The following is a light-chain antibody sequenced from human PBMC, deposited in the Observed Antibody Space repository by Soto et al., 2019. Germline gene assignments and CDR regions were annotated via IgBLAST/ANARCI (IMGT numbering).Light chain of an antibody. CDR1: SNDVGHSSF. J-gene: IGLJ1*01. Sequence: QSALTQPPSASGSPGQSVTISCTGNSNDVGHSSFISWYQQHPGKGPKLIIYEVSKRPSGVPDRFSGSKSGNTASLSVYGLQDEDQADYYCNSHADNGKHVFGTGTKVTV. CDR2: EVS. CDR3: NSHADNGKHV. V-gene: IGLV2-8*01.